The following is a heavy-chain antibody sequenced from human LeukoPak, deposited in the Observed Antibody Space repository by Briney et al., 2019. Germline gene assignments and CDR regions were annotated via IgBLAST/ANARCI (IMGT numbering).Heavy chain of an antibody. CDR3: ASRSNSGYEFFDY. D-gene: IGHD5-12*01. J-gene: IGHJ4*02. V-gene: IGHV5-51*01. CDR2: IYPGDSDT. CDR1: GYSFTNYW. Sequence: KVSCKGSGYSFTNYWIGWVRQMPGKGLEWMGIIYPGDSDTRYSPSFQGQVTISADKSISTAYLQWSSLKASDTAMYYCASRSNSGYEFFDYWGQGTLVTVSS.